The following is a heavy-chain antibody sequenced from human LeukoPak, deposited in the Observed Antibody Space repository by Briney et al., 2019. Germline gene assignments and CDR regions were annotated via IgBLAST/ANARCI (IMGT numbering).Heavy chain of an antibody. V-gene: IGHV3-64D*09. Sequence: GGSLRLSCSASRFTFSNYAMHWVRQAPGKGLEYVSAISSNGGSTYYADSLKGRFTISRDNSKNTLYLQMSSLRAEDTAVYYCVKDYDSSGYYSSCDYWGQGTLVTVSS. J-gene: IGHJ4*02. CDR3: VKDYDSSGYYSSCDY. D-gene: IGHD3-22*01. CDR1: RFTFSNYA. CDR2: ISSNGGST.